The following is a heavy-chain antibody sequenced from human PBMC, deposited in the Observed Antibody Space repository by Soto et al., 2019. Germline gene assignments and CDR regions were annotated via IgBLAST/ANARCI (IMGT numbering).Heavy chain of an antibody. V-gene: IGHV4-39*01. D-gene: IGHD3-10*01. CDR3: ATLWFGKSPY. CDR1: GGSISSSSYY. Sequence: QLQLQESGPGLVKPSETLSLTCTGSGGSISSSSYYWGWIRQPPGKGLEWIGSIYYSGSTYYNPSLKSRITISVDTSNNQCTLKLRSVAAADTAVYYCATLWFGKSPYWGPGTLVTVSS. J-gene: IGHJ4*02. CDR2: IYYSGST.